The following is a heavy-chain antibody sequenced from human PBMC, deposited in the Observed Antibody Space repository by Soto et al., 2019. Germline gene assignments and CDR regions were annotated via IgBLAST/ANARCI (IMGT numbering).Heavy chain of an antibody. D-gene: IGHD2-2*01. CDR2: INHSGST. CDR3: VSFKVDCRSTSCYDAFDI. J-gene: IGHJ3*02. Sequence: SETLSLTCTVYGGSFSGYYWSWIRQPPGKGLEWIGEINHSGSTNYNPSLKSRVTISVDTSKNQFSLKLSSVTGADTAVYYCVSFKVDCRSTSCYDAFDIWGQGTMVTVSS. V-gene: IGHV4-34*01. CDR1: GGSFSGYY.